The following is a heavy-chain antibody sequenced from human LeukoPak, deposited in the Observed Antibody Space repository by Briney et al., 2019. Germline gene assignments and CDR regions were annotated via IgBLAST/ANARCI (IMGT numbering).Heavy chain of an antibody. CDR2: IYTSGST. V-gene: IGHV4-61*02. J-gene: IGHJ5*02. CDR1: GGSISSGSYY. CDR3: ARDGVVPAAPGRNWFDP. D-gene: IGHD2-2*01. Sequence: SETLSLTCTVSGGSISSGSYYWSWIRQPAGKGLEWIGRIYTSGSTNYNPSLKSRVTMSVDTSKNQFSLKLSSVTAADTAVYYCARDGVVPAAPGRNWFDPWGQGTLVTVSS.